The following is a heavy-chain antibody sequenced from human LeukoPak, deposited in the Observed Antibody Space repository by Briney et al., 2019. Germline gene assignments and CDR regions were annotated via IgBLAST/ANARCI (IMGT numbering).Heavy chain of an antibody. CDR2: ISSSSSTI. V-gene: IGHV3-48*03. CDR1: GFTFSSYE. J-gene: IGHJ4*02. CDR3: AKDFWQLGSV. D-gene: IGHD6-6*01. Sequence: GGSLRLSCAASGFTFSSYEMNWVRQAPGKGLEWVSYISSSSSTIYYADSVKGRFTISRDNSKNTLYLQMNSLRAEDTAVYYCAKDFWQLGSVWGQGTLVTVSS.